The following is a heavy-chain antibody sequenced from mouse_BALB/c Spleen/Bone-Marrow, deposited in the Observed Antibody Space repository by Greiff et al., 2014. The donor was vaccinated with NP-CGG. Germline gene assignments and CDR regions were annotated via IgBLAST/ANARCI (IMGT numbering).Heavy chain of an antibody. D-gene: IGHD6-1*01. J-gene: IGHJ1*01. V-gene: IGHV1-14*01. CDR2: INPYNGGT. CDR3: AGGGCDGPSLYWYFDV. CDR1: GYTFTSYV. Sequence: EVQGVESGPELVKPGASVKMSCKASGYTFTSYVIHWVKQKPGQGLEWIGYINPYNGGTKYNEKFKGKATLTSDKSSSTAYMGLSSLPFEDSAFDYCAGGGCDGPSLYWYFDVWGAGTPVTVSS.